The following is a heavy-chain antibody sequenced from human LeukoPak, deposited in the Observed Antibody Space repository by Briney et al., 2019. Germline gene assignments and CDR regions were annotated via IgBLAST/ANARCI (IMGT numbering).Heavy chain of an antibody. D-gene: IGHD1-1*01. CDR1: GGSISSYY. Sequence: SETLSLTCTVSGGSISSYYWSWIRQPPGKGLEWIGYIYYSGSTNYNPSLKSRVTISVDTSKNQFSLKLSSVTAADTAVYYCARGSWYDVGYFDYWGQGTLVTVSS. V-gene: IGHV4-59*12. J-gene: IGHJ4*02. CDR3: ARGSWYDVGYFDY. CDR2: IYYSGST.